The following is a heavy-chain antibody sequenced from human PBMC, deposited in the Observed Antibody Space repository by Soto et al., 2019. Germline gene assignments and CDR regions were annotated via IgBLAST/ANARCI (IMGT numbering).Heavy chain of an antibody. CDR3: AKAAGPNMVRGAHDY. CDR1: GFTFDDYA. CDR2: SSWNSGSI. D-gene: IGHD3-10*01. Sequence: EVQLVESGGGLVQPGRSLRLSCAASGFTFDDYAMHWIRQAPGKGLEWVSGSSWNSGSIGYADSVKGRFTISRDNAKTSLYLQMNSLRAEDTALSSCAKAAGPNMVRGAHDYWGQGTLVTVSS. V-gene: IGHV3-9*01. J-gene: IGHJ4*02.